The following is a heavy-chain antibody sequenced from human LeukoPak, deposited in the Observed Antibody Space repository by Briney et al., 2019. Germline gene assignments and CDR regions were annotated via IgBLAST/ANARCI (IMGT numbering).Heavy chain of an antibody. J-gene: IGHJ4*02. CDR2: ISGSGGST. CDR3: AKRMAAFDY. Sequence: PGGSLRLSCAASGFTFSSYAMSWVRQAPGKGLEWVSSISGSGGSTYYADSVTGRFTISRDNSKNTMYLQMNSLSAEDAAVYYCAKRMAAFDYWGQGTLVTVSS. V-gene: IGHV3-23*01. CDR1: GFTFSSYA. D-gene: IGHD5-24*01.